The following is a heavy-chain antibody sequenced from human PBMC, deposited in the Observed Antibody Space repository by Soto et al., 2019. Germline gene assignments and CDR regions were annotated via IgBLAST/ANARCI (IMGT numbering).Heavy chain of an antibody. CDR2: IYHSGST. D-gene: IGHD3-10*01. Sequence: QLQLQESGSGLVKPSQTLSLTCAVSGGSISSGGYSWSWIRQPPGKGLEWIGYIYHSGSTYYNPSLQGRVTISVDRSKNQFSLKLSSVTAADTAVYYCASTYYGSGSHNWFDPWGQGTLVTVSS. V-gene: IGHV4-30-2*01. CDR1: GGSISSGGYS. J-gene: IGHJ5*02. CDR3: ASTYYGSGSHNWFDP.